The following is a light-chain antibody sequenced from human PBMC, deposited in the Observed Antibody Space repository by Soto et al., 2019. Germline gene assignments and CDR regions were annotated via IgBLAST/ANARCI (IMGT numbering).Light chain of an antibody. J-gene: IGKJ5*01. Sequence: EIVLTQSPGTLSLSPGERATLSCRASQSVSNNYLAWYQQKPGQAPRLLIYGASSRATGIPDRFSGSGSGTDFTLTISRREPEDFAVYYCQQYGNSIPITFGQGTRLENK. CDR2: GAS. CDR1: QSVSNNY. CDR3: QQYGNSIPIT. V-gene: IGKV3-20*01.